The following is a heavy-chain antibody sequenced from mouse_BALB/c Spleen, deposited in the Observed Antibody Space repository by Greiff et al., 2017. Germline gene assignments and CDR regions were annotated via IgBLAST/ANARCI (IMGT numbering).Heavy chain of an antibody. J-gene: IGHJ4*01. CDR1: GYAFTNYL. D-gene: IGHD2-10*02. Sequence: QVQLQQSGAELVRPGTSVKVSCKASGYAFTNYLIEWVKQRPGQGLEWIGVINPGSGGTNYNEKFKGKATLTADKSSSTAYMQLSSLTSDDSAVYVCERSYGNYVGYAMDYWGQGTSVTVSA. V-gene: IGHV1-54*01. CDR2: INPGSGGT. CDR3: ERSYGNYVGYAMDY.